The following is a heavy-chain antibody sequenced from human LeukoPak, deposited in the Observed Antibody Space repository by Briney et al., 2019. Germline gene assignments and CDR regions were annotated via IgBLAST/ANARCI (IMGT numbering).Heavy chain of an antibody. Sequence: GGSLRLSCAASGFTFSSYAMCWVRQAPGKGLEWVSAISGSGGSTYYADSVKGRFTISRDNSKNTLYLQMNSLRAEDTAVYYCAKDHPRQGVTAHTPFDYLGQGTLVTVSS. V-gene: IGHV3-23*01. J-gene: IGHJ4*02. CDR3: AKDHPRQGVTAHTPFDY. CDR2: ISGSGGST. CDR1: GFTFSSYA. D-gene: IGHD2-15*01.